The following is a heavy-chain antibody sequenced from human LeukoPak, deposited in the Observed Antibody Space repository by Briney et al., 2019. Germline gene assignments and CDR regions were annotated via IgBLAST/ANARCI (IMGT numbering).Heavy chain of an antibody. CDR3: ARGKYSSYRAFDY. V-gene: IGHV1-2*02. Sequence: GASVTVSCKASGYTFTRYYMHGVRQAPGQGLEWMGWINPNSGVTNYAQKFQGRVTMTRDTAISTAYMELSRLRSADTAVYYCARGKYSSYRAFDYWGQGTLVTVSS. J-gene: IGHJ4*02. CDR1: GYTFTRYY. D-gene: IGHD5-12*01. CDR2: INPNSGVT.